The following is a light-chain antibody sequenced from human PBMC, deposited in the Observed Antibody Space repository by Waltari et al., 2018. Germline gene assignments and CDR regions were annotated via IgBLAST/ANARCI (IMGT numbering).Light chain of an antibody. Sequence: EIVLTQSPATLSLSPGARATLSCRASQSVSSYLAWYQQKPGQAPRLLSYDASNRAPGIPARCSGSGSGTDFTRTISSLEPEDFAVYYCQQRSNWPSYTFGQGTKLEIK. CDR1: QSVSSY. CDR2: DAS. V-gene: IGKV3-11*01. J-gene: IGKJ2*01. CDR3: QQRSNWPSYT.